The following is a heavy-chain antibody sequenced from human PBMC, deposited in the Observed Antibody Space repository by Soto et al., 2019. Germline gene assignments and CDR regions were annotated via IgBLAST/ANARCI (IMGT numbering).Heavy chain of an antibody. CDR1: GGSFSGYY. D-gene: IGHD6-19*01. Sequence: SETLSLTCAVYGGSFSGYYWSWIRPPPGKGLEWIGEINHSGSTNYNPSLKSRVTISVDTSKNQFSLKLSSVTAADTAVYYCATSGYSSGWYSRKPDYWGQGTLVTVSS. V-gene: IGHV4-34*01. CDR3: ATSGYSSGWYSRKPDY. J-gene: IGHJ4*02. CDR2: INHSGST.